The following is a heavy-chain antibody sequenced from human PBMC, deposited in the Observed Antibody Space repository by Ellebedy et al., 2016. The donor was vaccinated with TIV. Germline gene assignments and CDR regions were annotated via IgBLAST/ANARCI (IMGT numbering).Heavy chain of an antibody. CDR1: GGSISSGGYY. V-gene: IGHV4-31*03. CDR2: IYYSGST. Sequence: SETLSLTXTVSGGSISSGGYYWSWIRQHPGKGLEWIGYIYYSGSTYYNPSLKSRVTISVDTSKNQFSLKLSSVTAADTAVYYCARELATVTTHGMDVWGQGTTVTVSS. J-gene: IGHJ6*02. CDR3: ARELATVTTHGMDV. D-gene: IGHD4-17*01.